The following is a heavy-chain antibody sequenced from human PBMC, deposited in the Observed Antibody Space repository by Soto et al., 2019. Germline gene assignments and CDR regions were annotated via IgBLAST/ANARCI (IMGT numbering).Heavy chain of an antibody. D-gene: IGHD3-22*01. J-gene: IGHJ4*02. CDR3: ARQIYDSDTGPNFQYYFDS. CDR1: GNXFAGYL. CDR2: IDPSDSQT. V-gene: IGHV5-10-1*01. Sequence: PXEXLKISCKRSGNXFAGYLITWVRHKPGKGLEWIGRIDPSDSQTYYSPSFRVHVTISFTKSITTVFLQLSSLRASDTAIYYFARQIYDSDTGPNFQYYFDSWGQGTPVTVSS.